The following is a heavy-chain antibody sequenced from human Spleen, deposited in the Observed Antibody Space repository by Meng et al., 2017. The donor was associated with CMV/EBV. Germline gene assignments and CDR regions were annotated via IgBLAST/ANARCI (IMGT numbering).Heavy chain of an antibody. V-gene: IGHV3-20*03. CDR1: GVKCEEEG. CDR2: NKRKGGRK. CDR3: AREVGDTLGFDY. D-gene: IGHD1-26*01. J-gene: IGHJ4*02. Sequence: GVKCEEEGRKGVRKARGKGKEWVEGNKRKGGRKGKEEKEKGRLTISRENAKNSMYLQMNSLRDEDTALYYCAREVGDTLGFDYWGQGTLVTVSS.